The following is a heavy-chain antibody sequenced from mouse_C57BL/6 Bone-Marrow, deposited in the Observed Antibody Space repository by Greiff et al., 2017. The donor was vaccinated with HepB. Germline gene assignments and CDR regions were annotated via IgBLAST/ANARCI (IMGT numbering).Heavy chain of an antibody. D-gene: IGHD2-1*01. Sequence: EVQVVESGAELVKPGASVKLSCTASGFNIKDYYMHWVKQRTEQGLEWIGRIDPEDGETKYAPKFQGKATITADTSSNTAYLQLSSLTSEDTAVYYCAGGSFLLWYLPWFAYWGQGTLVTVSA. V-gene: IGHV14-2*01. J-gene: IGHJ3*01. CDR3: AGGSFLLWYLPWFAY. CDR1: GFNIKDYY. CDR2: IDPEDGET.